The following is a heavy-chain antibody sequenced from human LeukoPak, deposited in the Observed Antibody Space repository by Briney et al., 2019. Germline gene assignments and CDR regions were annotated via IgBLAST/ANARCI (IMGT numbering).Heavy chain of an antibody. CDR1: GFTFDDYA. CDR3: AKDINYGDYPDAFDI. J-gene: IGHJ3*02. V-gene: IGHV3-9*01. Sequence: GGSLRLSCAASGFTFDDYAMHWVRQAPGKGLEWVSGISWNSGSIGYADSVKGRFTISRDNAKNSLYLQMNSLRAEDTALYYCAKDINYGDYPDAFDIWGQGTMVTVSS. CDR2: ISWNSGSI. D-gene: IGHD4-17*01.